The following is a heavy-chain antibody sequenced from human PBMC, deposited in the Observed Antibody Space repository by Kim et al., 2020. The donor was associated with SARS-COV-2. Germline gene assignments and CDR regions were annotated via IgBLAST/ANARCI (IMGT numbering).Heavy chain of an antibody. D-gene: IGHD6-19*01. J-gene: IGHJ4*02. CDR2: K. CDR3: ARIYSSGCIVG. Sequence: KYYVDSVKGRFTISRDNAKNSLYLQMNSLRAEDTAVYYCARIYSSGCIVGWGQGTLVTVSS. V-gene: IGHV3-7*01.